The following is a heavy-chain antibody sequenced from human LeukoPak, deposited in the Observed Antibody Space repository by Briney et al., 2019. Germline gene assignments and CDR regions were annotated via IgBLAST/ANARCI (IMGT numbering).Heavy chain of an antibody. Sequence: ASVKVSCKASGYTFTGYYMHWVRQAPGQGLEWMGWSNPNSGGTNYVQKFQGRVTMTRDTYIRPAYMEMSRLRSADTAVYYCARVTSRGYSYGRGRGWFDPWGEGTLVTVSS. CDR2: SNPNSGGT. V-gene: IGHV1-2*02. CDR3: ARVTSRGYSYGRGRGWFDP. CDR1: GYTFTGYY. D-gene: IGHD5-18*01. J-gene: IGHJ5*02.